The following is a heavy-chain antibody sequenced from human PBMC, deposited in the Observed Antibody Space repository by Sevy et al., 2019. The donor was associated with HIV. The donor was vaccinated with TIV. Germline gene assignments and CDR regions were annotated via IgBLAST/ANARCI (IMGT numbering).Heavy chain of an antibody. J-gene: IGHJ4*02. Sequence: GGSLRLSCEVSGFTFGYFAMSWVRQAPGKGLEWVSGISPNGATSHYAASVRGRFTISRDNSKNRMYLQMSSLRAEDRAQYYCAKHTSGWYDALDQWGQGTLVTVSS. CDR2: ISPNGATS. CDR3: AKHTSGWYDALDQ. CDR1: GFTFGYFA. D-gene: IGHD6-19*01. V-gene: IGHV3-23*01.